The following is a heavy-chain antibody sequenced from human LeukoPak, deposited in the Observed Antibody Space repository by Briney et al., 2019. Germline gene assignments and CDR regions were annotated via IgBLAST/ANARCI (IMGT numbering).Heavy chain of an antibody. CDR3: ARGYTSGWLYFDY. CDR1: GFTFSNAW. D-gene: IGHD6-19*01. J-gene: IGHJ4*02. V-gene: IGHV3-15*01. CDR2: IKTKTDGGTT. Sequence: GGSLRLSCAASGFTFSNAWMSWVRQAPGKGLEWVGRIKTKTDGGTTDYAAPVKGRFTISRDNSKNTLFLQMNSLRAEDTAVYYCARGYTSGWLYFDYWGQGTLVTVSS.